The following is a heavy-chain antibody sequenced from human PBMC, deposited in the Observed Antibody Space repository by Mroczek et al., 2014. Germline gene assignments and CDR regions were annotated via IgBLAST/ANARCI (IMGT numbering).Heavy chain of an antibody. Sequence: QVQLVQSGAEVKKPGSSVKVSCKASGGTFSSYAISWVRQAPGQGLEWMGGIIPIFGTANYAQKFQGRVTITADESTSTAYMELSSLRSEDTAVYYCARARSGRRNSLGYCSSTSCYYYWFDPLGPREPLVTVSS. J-gene: IGHJ5*02. CDR3: ARARSGRRNSLGYCSSTSCYYYWFDP. D-gene: IGHD2-2*01. V-gene: IGHV1-69*12. CDR2: IIPIFGTA. CDR1: GGTFSSYA.